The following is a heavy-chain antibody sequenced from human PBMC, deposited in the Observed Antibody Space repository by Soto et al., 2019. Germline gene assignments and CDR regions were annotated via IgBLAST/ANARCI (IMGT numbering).Heavy chain of an antibody. CDR3: ARIRNYDYIWGSYRFPDAFDI. J-gene: IGHJ3*02. CDR1: GGSISSYY. CDR2: IYYSGST. D-gene: IGHD3-16*02. V-gene: IGHV4-59*08. Sequence: QVQLQESGPGLVKPSETLSLTCTVSGGSISSYYWSWIRQPPGKGLEWIGYIYYSGSTNYNPSLKNPVTTTGSTAKNQFSLKLSSVTAADTAVYYCARIRNYDYIWGSYRFPDAFDIWGQGTMVTVSS.